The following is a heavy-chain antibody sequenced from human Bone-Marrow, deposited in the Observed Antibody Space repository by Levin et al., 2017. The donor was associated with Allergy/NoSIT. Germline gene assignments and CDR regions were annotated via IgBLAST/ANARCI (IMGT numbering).Heavy chain of an antibody. CDR2: INWNGDDT. J-gene: IGHJ4*02. D-gene: IGHD3-10*01. CDR1: GFTFDDYV. V-gene: IGHV3-20*04. CDR3: ARVMTGSGSYTNSREVDC. Sequence: LSLTCAASGFTFDDYVMNWVRQPPGKGLEWVCGINWNGDDTGYADSVKGRFTIFRDNTKNSLFLHMNSLRAEHTAFYYCARVMTGSGSYTNSREVDCWGQGTLVTVST.